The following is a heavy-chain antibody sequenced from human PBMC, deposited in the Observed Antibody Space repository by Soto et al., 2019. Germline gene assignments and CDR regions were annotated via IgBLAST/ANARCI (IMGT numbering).Heavy chain of an antibody. CDR3: ARDGLTYYYDSSGPNWFDP. Sequence: SETLSLTCTVSGGSISSYYWSWIRQPAGKGLEWIGRIYTSGSTNYNPSLKSRVTMSVDTSKNQFSLKLSSVTAADTAVYYCARDGLTYYYDSSGPNWFDPWGQGTLVTVSS. J-gene: IGHJ5*02. V-gene: IGHV4-4*07. CDR2: IYTSGST. D-gene: IGHD3-22*01. CDR1: GGSISSYY.